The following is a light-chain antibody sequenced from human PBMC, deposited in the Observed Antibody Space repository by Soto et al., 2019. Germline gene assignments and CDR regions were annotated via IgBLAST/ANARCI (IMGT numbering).Light chain of an antibody. CDR3: QQRSSWPPIT. CDR2: DAS. Sequence: PGERATLSCRASQSVSSDLAWYQHKPGQAPRLLIYDASDRATGIPARFSGSGSGTDFTLTISDLEPEDFAVYYCQQRSSWPPITFVQGTRLEIK. CDR1: QSVSSD. V-gene: IGKV3-11*01. J-gene: IGKJ5*01.